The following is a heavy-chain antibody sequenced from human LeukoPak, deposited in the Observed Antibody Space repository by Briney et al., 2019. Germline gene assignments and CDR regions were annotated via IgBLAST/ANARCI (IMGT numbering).Heavy chain of an antibody. Sequence: SETLSLTCTVSGGSISSSSYYWGWIRHPPGKGLGWIEGIYVSGSTYNNPPLKSRVTISVDTSKNQFFLKRSSVTAADTAVYYCASPYSSGWYGAFDIWGQGTMVTVSS. J-gene: IGHJ3*02. CDR2: IYVSGST. D-gene: IGHD6-19*01. V-gene: IGHV4-39*01. CDR1: GGSISSSSYY. CDR3: ASPYSSGWYGAFDI.